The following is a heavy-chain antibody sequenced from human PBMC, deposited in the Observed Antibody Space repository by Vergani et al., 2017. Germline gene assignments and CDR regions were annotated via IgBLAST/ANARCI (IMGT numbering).Heavy chain of an antibody. CDR1: GFTFSSYS. V-gene: IGHV3-48*01. CDR3: AGGCSSTSCYYYYYGMDV. J-gene: IGHJ6*02. CDR2: ISSSSRTI. D-gene: IGHD2-2*01. Sequence: VQLVESGGGLVQPGGSLRLSCAASGFTFSSYSMNWVRQAPGKGLEWVSYISSSSRTIYYADSVKGRFTISRDNAKNSLYLQMNSLRAEDTAVYYCAGGCSSTSCYYYYYGMDVWGQGTTVTVSS.